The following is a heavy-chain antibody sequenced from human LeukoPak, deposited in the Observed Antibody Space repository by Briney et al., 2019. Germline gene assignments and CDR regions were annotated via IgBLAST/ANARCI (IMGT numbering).Heavy chain of an antibody. Sequence: GGSLRLSCAASGFTFSRSAMTWVRQGPGTGLEFVASIIYSGGVTYYADSVKGRFTISRDNSKNTLYLQMNSLRAEDTALYYCAKDGLYYDGSEHVYYFDSWGQGTLVTVSS. CDR1: GFTFSRSA. D-gene: IGHD3-22*01. J-gene: IGHJ4*02. CDR2: IIYSGGVT. V-gene: IGHV3-23*01. CDR3: AKDGLYYDGSEHVYYFDS.